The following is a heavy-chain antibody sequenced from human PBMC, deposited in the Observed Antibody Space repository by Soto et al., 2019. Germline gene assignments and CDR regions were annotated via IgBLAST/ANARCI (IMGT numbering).Heavy chain of an antibody. D-gene: IGHD6-19*01. J-gene: IGHJ4*03. CDR3: ARVHVMVVAGSTFDY. Sequence: PSETLSLTCTVSGDSISSGSYWGWIRQPPGEGPEWIASIYHGLTTFYNPALKSRISISVDTSKNQFSLRLTSMTAADTATYYCARVHVMVVAGSTFDYWGRGTLVTVSS. CDR1: GDSISSGSY. V-gene: IGHV4-38-2*02. CDR2: IYHGLTT.